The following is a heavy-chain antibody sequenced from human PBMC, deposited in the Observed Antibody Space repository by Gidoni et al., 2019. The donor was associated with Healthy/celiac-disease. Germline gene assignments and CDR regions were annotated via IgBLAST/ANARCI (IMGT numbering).Heavy chain of an antibody. CDR2: INPNSGGT. J-gene: IGHJ4*02. Sequence: QVQLVQSGAEVKKPGASVKVSCKSSGYTFTGYYMHWVRQAPGQGLEWMGWINPNSGGTNYAQKFQGRVTMTRDTSISTAYMELSRLRSDDTAVYYCAREMGSSSWFTSGVTSGDFGYWGQGTLVTVSS. V-gene: IGHV1-2*02. D-gene: IGHD6-13*01. CDR3: AREMGSSSWFTSGVTSGDFGY. CDR1: GYTFTGYY.